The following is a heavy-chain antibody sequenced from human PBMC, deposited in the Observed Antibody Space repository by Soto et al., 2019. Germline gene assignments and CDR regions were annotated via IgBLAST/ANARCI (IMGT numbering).Heavy chain of an antibody. V-gene: IGHV3-15*01. CDR1: GFTFSNAW. D-gene: IGHD2-15*01. J-gene: IGHJ4*02. CDR3: TTGEGGYCSGGSCYDY. Sequence: EVQLVESGGGLVKPGGSLRLSCAASGFTFSNAWMSWVRQAPGKGLEWVGRIKSKTDGGTTDYAAPVKGRFTISRDDSKNTLYLQMNSLKTEDTDVYYCTTGEGGYCSGGSCYDYWGQGTLVTVSS. CDR2: IKSKTDGGTT.